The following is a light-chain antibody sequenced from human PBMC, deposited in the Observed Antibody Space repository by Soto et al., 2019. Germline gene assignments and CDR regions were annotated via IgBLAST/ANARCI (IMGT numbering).Light chain of an antibody. J-gene: IGKJ1*01. Sequence: DIQMTQSPSSLSASVGDRVTITCRASQSIKNYLNWYQQKPGKAPKLLIYAASSLQSGVPSRFSGSGSGTDFTLTISSLQPEDFATYYWQQSYTTPITFGQGTKVEIK. V-gene: IGKV1-39*01. CDR2: AAS. CDR1: QSIKNY. CDR3: QQSYTTPIT.